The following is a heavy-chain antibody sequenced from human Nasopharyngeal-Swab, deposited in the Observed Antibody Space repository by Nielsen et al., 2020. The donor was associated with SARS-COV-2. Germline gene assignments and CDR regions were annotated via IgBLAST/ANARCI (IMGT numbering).Heavy chain of an antibody. D-gene: IGHD6-6*01. V-gene: IGHV1-8*01. CDR2: MNANSGNI. Sequence: ASMKVSCKASGYTFTNYDINWVRQATGQGLEWMGWMNANSGNIGYAQKFQGRVTMTRNTSISTAYMELSSLRSEDTAVYYCARGGSIAFDPWGQGTLVTVSS. CDR3: ARGGSIAFDP. CDR1: GYTFTNYD. J-gene: IGHJ5*02.